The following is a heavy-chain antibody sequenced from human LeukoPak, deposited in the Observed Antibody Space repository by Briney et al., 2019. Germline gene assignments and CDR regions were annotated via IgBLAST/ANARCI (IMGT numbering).Heavy chain of an antibody. V-gene: IGHV3-64*02. CDR2: ISNNGEDT. CDR3: VRGGGVVAGTYDY. J-gene: IGHJ4*02. D-gene: IGHD6-19*01. Sequence: GGSLRLSCAASGFTSITYAFHGVRQAPGKGLKYVSAISNNGEDTYYADSVKGRFTISRDNSKNTLYLQMGSLRAEDMAVYYCVRGGGVVAGTYDYWGQGTLVTVSS. CDR1: GFTSITYA.